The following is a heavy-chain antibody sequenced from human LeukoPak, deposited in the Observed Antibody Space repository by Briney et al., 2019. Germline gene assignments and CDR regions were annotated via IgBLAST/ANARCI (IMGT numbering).Heavy chain of an antibody. CDR2: IYSTGST. CDR3: ARAYAPYVMDV. V-gene: IGHV4-4*07. Sequence: PSETLSLTCTVSGGSISSFYWSWIRQSAGKGLEWIGRIYSTGSTNYNPSLKSRVTISVDTSKNQFSLKLSSVTAADTAVYYCARAYAPYVMDVWGQGTTVTVSS. D-gene: IGHD2-2*01. CDR1: GGSISSFY. J-gene: IGHJ6*02.